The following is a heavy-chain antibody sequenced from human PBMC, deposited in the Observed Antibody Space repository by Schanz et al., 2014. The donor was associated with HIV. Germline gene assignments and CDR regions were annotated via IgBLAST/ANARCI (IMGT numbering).Heavy chain of an antibody. J-gene: IGHJ4*02. Sequence: VRLVESGGALVPPGGSLRLSCAASGFTFSNAWVSWVRQAPGKGLEWVGRIKSKTDGGTTDYVAPVKGRFTISRDDSKNTLYLQMNSLKTEDTAVYYCTTAGVGCYYGSGRCDYWGQGTLVTVSS. CDR3: TTAGVGCYYGSGRCDY. CDR2: IKSKTDGGTT. V-gene: IGHV3-15*02. D-gene: IGHD3-10*01. CDR1: GFTFSNAW.